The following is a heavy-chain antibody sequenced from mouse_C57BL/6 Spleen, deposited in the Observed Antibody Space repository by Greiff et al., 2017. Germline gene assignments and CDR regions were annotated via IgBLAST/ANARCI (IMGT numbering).Heavy chain of an antibody. Sequence: QVQLQQPGAELVRPGTSVKLSCKASGYTFTSYWMHWVKQRPGQGLEWIGVIDPSDSYTNYNHKFKGKATLTVDTSSSTAYMQLSSLTSEDSAVYYCARGDDYVREYYFDYWGQGTTLTVSS. V-gene: IGHV1-59*01. J-gene: IGHJ2*01. CDR3: ARGDDYVREYYFDY. CDR2: IDPSDSYT. CDR1: GYTFTSYW. D-gene: IGHD2-4*01.